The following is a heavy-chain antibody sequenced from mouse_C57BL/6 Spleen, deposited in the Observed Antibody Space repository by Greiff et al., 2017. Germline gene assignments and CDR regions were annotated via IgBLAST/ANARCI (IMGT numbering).Heavy chain of an antibody. V-gene: IGHV14-1*01. D-gene: IGHD4-1*01. CDR1: GFNINDYY. J-gene: IGHJ3*01. CDR2: IDPEDGDT. Sequence: VQLQQSGAELVRPGASVKLSCTASGFNINDYYMHWVKQRPEQGLEWIGRIDPEDGDTEYAPKFKGKATMTADTSSNTAYLQLSSLTSEDTAVYYCTTRVGGTAYWGQGTRVTDSA. CDR3: TTRVGGTAY.